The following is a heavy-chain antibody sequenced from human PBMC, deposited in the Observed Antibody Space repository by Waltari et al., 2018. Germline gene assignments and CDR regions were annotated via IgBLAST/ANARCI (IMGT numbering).Heavy chain of an antibody. CDR3: AREKSKGYCSSTSLDAFDI. CDR1: GFTVSSNY. Sequence: EVQLVESGGGLIQPGGSLRLSCAASGFTVSSNYMSWARPAPGKGLEWVSVIYICGSTYYADSVKGRFTISRDNSKNTLYLQMNSLRAEDTAVYYCAREKSKGYCSSTSLDAFDIWGQGTMVTVSS. V-gene: IGHV3-66*03. D-gene: IGHD2-2*01. J-gene: IGHJ3*02. CDR2: IYICGST.